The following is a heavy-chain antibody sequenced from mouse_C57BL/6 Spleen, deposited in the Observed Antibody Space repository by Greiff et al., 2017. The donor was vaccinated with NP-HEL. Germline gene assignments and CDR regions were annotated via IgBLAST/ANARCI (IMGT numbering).Heavy chain of an antibody. CDR1: GYTFTSYW. D-gene: IGHD3-2*02. J-gene: IGHJ3*01. Sequence: QVQLQQPGAELVKPGASVKMSCKASGYTFTSYWITWVKQRPGQGLEWIGDIYPGSGSTNYNEKFKSKATLTVDTSSSTAYMQLSSLTSEDSAVYYCARPTAQATGGFAYWGQGTLVTVSA. V-gene: IGHV1-55*01. CDR3: ARPTAQATGGFAY. CDR2: IYPGSGST.